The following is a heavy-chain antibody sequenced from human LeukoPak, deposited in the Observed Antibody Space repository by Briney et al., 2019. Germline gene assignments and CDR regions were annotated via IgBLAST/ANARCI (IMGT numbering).Heavy chain of an antibody. Sequence: PGGSLRLSCAASGFTFSSYGMHWVRQAPGKGLEWVAFIRYDGSNKYYADSVKGRFTISRDNSKNTLYLQMNSLRAEDTAVYYCAKDDRIVGAIYYYYYMDVWGQGTMVTVSS. CDR3: AKDDRIVGAIYYYYYMDV. CDR1: GFTFSSYG. J-gene: IGHJ6*03. CDR2: IRYDGSNK. V-gene: IGHV3-30*02. D-gene: IGHD1-26*01.